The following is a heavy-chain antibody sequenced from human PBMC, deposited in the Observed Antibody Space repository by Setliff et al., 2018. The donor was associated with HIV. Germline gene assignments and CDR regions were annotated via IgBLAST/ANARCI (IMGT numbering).Heavy chain of an antibody. CDR1: GFTFSSYS. Sequence: GGSLRLSCAASGFTFSSYSMNWVRQAPGKGLEWVSSISSSSSYIYYADSVKGRFTISRDNAKNSLYLQMNSLRAEDTAVYYCARDYGSSGYYYAYRNDAFDIWGQGTMVTVSS. CDR2: ISSSSSYI. J-gene: IGHJ3*02. V-gene: IGHV3-21*01. D-gene: IGHD3-22*01. CDR3: ARDYGSSGYYYAYRNDAFDI.